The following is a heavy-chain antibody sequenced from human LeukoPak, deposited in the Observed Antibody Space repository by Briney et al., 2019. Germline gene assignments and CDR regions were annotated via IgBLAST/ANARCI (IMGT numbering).Heavy chain of an antibody. CDR2: IWYDGSNK. Sequence: GRSLRLSCAASGFTFSSYGMHWVRQAPGKGLEWVAVIWYDGSNKYYTASVKGRFTISRDNSANTLYLQMSSLRGEDTAVYYCARGTNWNYFDHWGQGTPVTDSS. CDR3: ARGTNWNYFDH. CDR1: GFTFSSYG. V-gene: IGHV3-33*01. D-gene: IGHD1-20*01. J-gene: IGHJ4*02.